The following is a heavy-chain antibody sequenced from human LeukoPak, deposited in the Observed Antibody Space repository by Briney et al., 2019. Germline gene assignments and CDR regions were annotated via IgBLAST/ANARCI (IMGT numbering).Heavy chain of an antibody. D-gene: IGHD3-22*01. CDR2: ISSSSSYI. J-gene: IGHJ3*02. CDR1: GFTFSSYS. CDR3: AKMLRNYYDSSGGAFDI. Sequence: GGSLRLSCAASGFTFSSYSMNWVRQAPGKGLEWVSSISSSSSYIYYADSVKGRFTISRDNSKNTLYLQMNSLRAEDTAVYYCAKMLRNYYDSSGGAFDIWGQGTMVTVSS. V-gene: IGHV3-21*04.